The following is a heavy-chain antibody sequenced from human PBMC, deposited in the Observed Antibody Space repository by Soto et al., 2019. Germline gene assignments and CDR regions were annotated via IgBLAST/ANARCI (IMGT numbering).Heavy chain of an antibody. CDR2: IYYSGST. V-gene: IGHV4-39*01. CDR1: GGSTSSSSYY. Sequence: SETLSLTCTVSGGSTSSSSYYWGWIRQPPGKGLEWIGSIYYSGSTYYNPSLKSRVTISVDTSKNQFSLKLSSVTAADTAVYYCARRCSGGSCYSVYYYGMDVWGQGTTVTVSS. J-gene: IGHJ6*02. D-gene: IGHD2-15*01. CDR3: ARRCSGGSCYSVYYYGMDV.